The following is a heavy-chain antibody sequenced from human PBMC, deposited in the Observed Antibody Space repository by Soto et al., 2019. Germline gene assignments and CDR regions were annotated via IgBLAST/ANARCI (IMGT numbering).Heavy chain of an antibody. CDR2: IIPIFGTA. Sequence: SVKVSCKASGGTFSSYAISWVRQAPGQGLEWMGGIIPIFGTANYAQKFQGRVTITADESTSTAYMELSSLRSEDTAVYYCAANSGSYYEFDYWGQGTLVTVSS. CDR3: AANSGSYYEFDY. CDR1: GGTFSSYA. V-gene: IGHV1-69*13. D-gene: IGHD1-26*01. J-gene: IGHJ4*02.